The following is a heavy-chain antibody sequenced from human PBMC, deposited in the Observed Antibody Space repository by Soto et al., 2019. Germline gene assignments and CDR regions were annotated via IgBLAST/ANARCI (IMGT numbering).Heavy chain of an antibody. D-gene: IGHD3-22*01. Sequence: PGGSLRLSCAASGFTFSSYWMSWVRQAPGKGLEWVANIKQDGSEKYYVDSVKGRFTISRDNAKNSLYLQMNRLRAEDTAVYYCAREVAYYYDSSGYLDYWGQGTLVTVSS. V-gene: IGHV3-7*01. CDR1: GFTFSSYW. CDR2: IKQDGSEK. J-gene: IGHJ4*02. CDR3: AREVAYYYDSSGYLDY.